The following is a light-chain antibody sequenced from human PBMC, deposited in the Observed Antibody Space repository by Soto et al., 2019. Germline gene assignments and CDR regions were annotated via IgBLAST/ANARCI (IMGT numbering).Light chain of an antibody. CDR3: QQSYTNPIT. V-gene: IGKV1-39*01. CDR1: QTIRSH. Sequence: DIQMTQSPSSLAASVGDRVIITCRASQTIRSHLNWYQQTQGKAPNIXVYAASSLQSGVPSPFTCSGAGTDCTRPISSLQPEDVATYFCQQSYTNPITFGQGTRLEIK. CDR2: AAS. J-gene: IGKJ5*01.